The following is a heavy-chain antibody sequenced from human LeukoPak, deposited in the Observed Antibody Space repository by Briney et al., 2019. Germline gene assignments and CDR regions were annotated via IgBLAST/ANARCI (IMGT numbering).Heavy chain of an antibody. CDR1: GGSISSYY. J-gene: IGHJ5*02. D-gene: IGHD3-10*01. CDR2: IYYSGST. Sequence: SDTLSLTCTVSGGSISSYYWSWIRQPPGKGLEWIGYIYYSGSTNYNPSLKSRVTISVDTSKNQFSLKLSSVTAADTAVYYCARQPYGSGSYARFDPWGQGTLVTVSS. CDR3: ARQPYGSGSYARFDP. V-gene: IGHV4-59*08.